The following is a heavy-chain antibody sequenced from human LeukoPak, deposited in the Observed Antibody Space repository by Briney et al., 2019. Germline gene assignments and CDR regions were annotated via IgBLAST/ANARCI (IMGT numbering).Heavy chain of an antibody. D-gene: IGHD1-26*01. CDR1: GCTLTELS. CDR3: ATGGDGGSYADAFDI. V-gene: IGHV1-24*01. Sequence: ASVKVSCKVSGCTLTELSMHWVRQAPGKGLEWMGGFDPEDGETIYAQKFQGRVTMTEDTSTDTAYMELSSLRSEDTAVYYCATGGDGGSYADAFDIWGQGTMVTVSS. J-gene: IGHJ3*02. CDR2: FDPEDGET.